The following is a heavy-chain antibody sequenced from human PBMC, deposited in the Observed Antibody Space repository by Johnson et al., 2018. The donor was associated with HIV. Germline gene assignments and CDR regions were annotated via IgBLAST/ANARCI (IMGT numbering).Heavy chain of an antibody. CDR3: ARDLPGIYDAFDL. Sequence: VQLVESGGGLVQPGGSLRLSCAASGFTFSSYAMHWVRQAPGKGLEYVSAISSNGGSTYYANSVKGRFTISRDNSKNILYLQMHSLRTEDTAYYYCARDLPGIYDAFDLWGQGTKVTISS. CDR1: GFTFSSYA. D-gene: IGHD1-26*01. V-gene: IGHV3-64*01. CDR2: ISSNGGST. J-gene: IGHJ3*01.